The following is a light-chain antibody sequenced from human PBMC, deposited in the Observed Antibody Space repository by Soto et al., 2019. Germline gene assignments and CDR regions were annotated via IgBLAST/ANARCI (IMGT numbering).Light chain of an antibody. CDR2: GAS. Sequence: EIVMTQSPATLSVSPGERATLSCRASQSVSSNLAWYQQKPGQAPGLLIYGASTRATGIPARFSGSGSGTEFTLTITSLQFEDFAVYYCQQYNDWPPGTFGQGTKVEIK. CDR3: QQYNDWPPGT. J-gene: IGKJ1*01. CDR1: QSVSSN. V-gene: IGKV3-15*01.